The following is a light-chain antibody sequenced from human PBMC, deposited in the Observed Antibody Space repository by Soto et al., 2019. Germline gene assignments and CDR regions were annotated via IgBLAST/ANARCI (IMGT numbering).Light chain of an antibody. CDR1: SSDVGGYNY. CDR2: DVS. Sequence: QSALTQPASVSGSPGQSITISCTGTSSDVGGYNYVSWYQQHPGKAPKLMIYDVSNRPSGVSNRFSGSKSGNTASLTISGLQVEDEADYYCSSYTSSSTYFGTGTKSPS. V-gene: IGLV2-14*01. CDR3: SSYTSSSTY. J-gene: IGLJ1*01.